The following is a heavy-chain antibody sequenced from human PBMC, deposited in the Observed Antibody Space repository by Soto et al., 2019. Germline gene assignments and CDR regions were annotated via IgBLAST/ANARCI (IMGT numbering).Heavy chain of an antibody. V-gene: IGHV1-18*01. CDR3: ARDFNMIVEGYYFDY. Sequence: GASVKVSCKASGYTFTSYGISWVRQAPGQGLEWMGWISAYNGNTNYAQKLQGRVTMTTDTSTSTAYMELRSLRSDDTAVYYCARDFNMIVEGYYFDYWGQGTLVTVSS. CDR1: GYTFTSYG. D-gene: IGHD3-22*01. CDR2: ISAYNGNT. J-gene: IGHJ4*02.